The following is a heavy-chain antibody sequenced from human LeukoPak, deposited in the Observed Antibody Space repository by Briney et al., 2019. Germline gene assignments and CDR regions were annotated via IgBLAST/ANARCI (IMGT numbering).Heavy chain of an antibody. CDR2: ISASGGST. CDR1: GFTFSSYA. Sequence: PGGSLRLSCADSGFTFSSYALSWVRQAPGKGLEWVSAISASGGSTYYADSVKGRFTISRDNSNNRLYLQMNSLRAEDTAVYYCARGPKGYYGMDVWGQGTTVTVSS. J-gene: IGHJ6*02. V-gene: IGHV3-23*01. CDR3: ARGPKGYYGMDV.